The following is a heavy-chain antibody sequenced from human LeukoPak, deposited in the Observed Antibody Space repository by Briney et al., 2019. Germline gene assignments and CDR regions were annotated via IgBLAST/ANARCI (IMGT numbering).Heavy chain of an antibody. D-gene: IGHD3-3*01. V-gene: IGHV4-61*01. CDR3: ARDRGGRTTGLYDFWSGQNPVGWFDP. CDR1: AGSVSSGSYY. CDR2: IYYSGRT. J-gene: IGHJ5*02. Sequence: SETLSLTCTVSAGSVSSGSYYWSWIRQPPGKGLEWIGYIYYSGRTNYNPSLKSRVTISVDTSKNQFSLKLSSVTAADTAVYYCARDRGGRTTGLYDFWSGQNPVGWFDPWGQGTLVTVSS.